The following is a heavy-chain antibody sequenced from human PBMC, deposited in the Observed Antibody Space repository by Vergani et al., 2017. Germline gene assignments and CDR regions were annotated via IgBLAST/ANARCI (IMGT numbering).Heavy chain of an antibody. CDR3: ASASRAVAGNTGDALDI. CDR1: GGTFSSYA. J-gene: IGHJ3*02. CDR2: IIPIFGTA. V-gene: IGHV1-69*13. Sequence: QVQLVQSGAEVKKPGSSVKVSCKASGGTFSSYAISWVRQAPGQGLEWMGRIIPIFGTANYAQKFQGRVTITADESTSTAYMELSSLRSEDTAVYYCASASRAVAGNTGDALDIWGQGTMVTVSS. D-gene: IGHD6-19*01.